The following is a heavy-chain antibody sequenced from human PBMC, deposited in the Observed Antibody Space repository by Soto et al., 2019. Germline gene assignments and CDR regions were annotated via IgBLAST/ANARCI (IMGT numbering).Heavy chain of an antibody. D-gene: IGHD3-10*01. Sequence: QVQLVQSGAEVKKPGSSVKVSCKASGGTFSSYAISWVRQAPGQGLEWMGGIIPIFGTANYAQKFQGRVTITADESTSTVYMELSSLRSEDTAVYYCARAPLGSGSYYGAPPYYYYGMDVWGQGTTVTVSS. CDR3: ARAPLGSGSYYGAPPYYYYGMDV. J-gene: IGHJ6*02. CDR2: IIPIFGTA. V-gene: IGHV1-69*01. CDR1: GGTFSSYA.